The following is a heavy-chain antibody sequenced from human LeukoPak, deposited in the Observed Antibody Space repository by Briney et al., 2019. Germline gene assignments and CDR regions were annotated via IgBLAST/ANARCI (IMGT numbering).Heavy chain of an antibody. D-gene: IGHD3-10*01. Sequence: SETLSLTCTVSGGSISSYYWSWIRQPPGKGREWIGEINHSGSTNYNPSLKSRVTISVDTSKNQFSLKLSSVTAAHTAVYYCARAGITMVRGKDYWGQGTLVTVSS. CDR3: ARAGITMVRGKDY. CDR1: GGSISSYY. CDR2: INHSGST. J-gene: IGHJ4*02. V-gene: IGHV4-34*01.